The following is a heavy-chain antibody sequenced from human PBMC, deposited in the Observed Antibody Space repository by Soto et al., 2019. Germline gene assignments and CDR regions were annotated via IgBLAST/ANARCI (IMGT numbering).Heavy chain of an antibody. D-gene: IGHD3-22*01. J-gene: IGHJ3*02. CDR3: ARGHYSSGYAFDI. CDR2: IYYSGST. Sequence: PSETLSLTCTVSGGSISSGDYYWSWIRQPPGKGLEWIGYIYYSGSTYYNPSLKSRVTISVDTSKNQFSLKLSSVTAADTAVYYCARGHYSSGYAFDIWGQGTMVTVS. V-gene: IGHV4-30-4*01. CDR1: GGSISSGDYY.